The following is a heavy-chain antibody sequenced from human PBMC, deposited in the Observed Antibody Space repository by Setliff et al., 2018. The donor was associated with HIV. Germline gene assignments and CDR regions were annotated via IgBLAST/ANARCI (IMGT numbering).Heavy chain of an antibody. V-gene: IGHV4-34*01. Sequence: SETLSLTCAVYGGSFSGYYWSWIRQPPGKGREWIGEINHSGSTNYNPSLKSRVTISVDTSKNQFSLKLSSVTAADTAVYYCARRHGYDSSVHMDAFDIWGQGTMVTVSS. J-gene: IGHJ3*02. CDR3: ARRHGYDSSVHMDAFDI. CDR1: GGSFSGYY. D-gene: IGHD3-22*01. CDR2: INHSGST.